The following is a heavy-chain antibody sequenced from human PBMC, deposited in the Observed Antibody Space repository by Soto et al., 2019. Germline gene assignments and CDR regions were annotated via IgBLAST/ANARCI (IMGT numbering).Heavy chain of an antibody. CDR1: GYTFTSYD. Sequence: QVQLVQSGAEVKKPGASVKVSCKAPGYTFTSYDINWVRQATGQGLEWMGWMNPNSGNTGYAQKFQGRVTLTRNTSIITAYMDVSGLRSEDTAVYYCARRHLAYCGGDCYSFVYWGHGNMVDVSS. V-gene: IGHV1-8*01. D-gene: IGHD2-21*02. CDR3: ARRHLAYCGGDCYSFVY. J-gene: IGHJ4*01. CDR2: MNPNSGNT.